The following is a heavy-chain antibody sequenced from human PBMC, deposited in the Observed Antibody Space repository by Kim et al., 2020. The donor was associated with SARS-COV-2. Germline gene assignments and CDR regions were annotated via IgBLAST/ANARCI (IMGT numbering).Heavy chain of an antibody. V-gene: IGHV3-48*03. Sequence: GGSLRLSCAASGFTLSSYEMNWVRQAPGKGLEWISYISSSGGSIHYADSVKGRFTISRDNAKNSLYLQMNSLRVEDTAVYYCANNIAAAGPGILDYWGQGTLVTVSS. CDR1: GFTLSSYE. J-gene: IGHJ4*02. CDR3: ANNIAAAGPGILDY. D-gene: IGHD6-13*01. CDR2: ISSSGGSI.